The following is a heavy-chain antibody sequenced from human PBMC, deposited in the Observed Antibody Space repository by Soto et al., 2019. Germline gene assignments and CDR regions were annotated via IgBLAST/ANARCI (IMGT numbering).Heavy chain of an antibody. CDR3: ARGPAYYYGSGSYISGSNWFDP. V-gene: IGHV4-4*02. CDR1: GGSISSSNW. CDR2: IYHSGST. D-gene: IGHD3-10*01. Sequence: PSETLSLTCAVSGGSISSSNWWSWVRQPPGKGLEWIGEIYHSGSTNYNPSLKSRVAISVDTSKNQFSLKLSSVTAADTAVYYCARGPAYYYGSGSYISGSNWFDPWGQGTLVTVSS. J-gene: IGHJ5*02.